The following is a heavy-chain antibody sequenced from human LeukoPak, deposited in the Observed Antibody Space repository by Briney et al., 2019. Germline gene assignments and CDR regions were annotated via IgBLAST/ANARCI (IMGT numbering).Heavy chain of an antibody. D-gene: IGHD3-22*01. CDR2: IYTSGST. V-gene: IGHV4-4*07. Sequence: SETLSLTCTVSGGSISSYYWSWIRQPAGKGLEWIGRIYTSGSTNYNPSLKSRVTMSVDTSKNQFSLTLSSVTAADTAVYYCARVVVHYYDSSGYYWGGDAFDIWGQGTMVTVSS. CDR1: GGSISSYY. CDR3: ARVVVHYYDSSGYYWGGDAFDI. J-gene: IGHJ3*02.